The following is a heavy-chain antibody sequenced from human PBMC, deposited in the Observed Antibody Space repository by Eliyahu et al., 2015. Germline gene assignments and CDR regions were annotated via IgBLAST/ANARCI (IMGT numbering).Heavy chain of an antibody. J-gene: IGHJ4*02. V-gene: IGHV3-23*01. Sequence: CAASGFTLSSYAMTWVRQAPGKGLEWVSAISGSGGTTYYADSVRGRFTISRDNSKNTLYLQMNSLRAEDTAIFYCAKDNRGSSVRAMGDWGQGTLATVSS. D-gene: IGHD5-18*01. CDR1: GFTLSSYA. CDR3: AKDNRGSSVRAMGD. CDR2: ISGSGGTT.